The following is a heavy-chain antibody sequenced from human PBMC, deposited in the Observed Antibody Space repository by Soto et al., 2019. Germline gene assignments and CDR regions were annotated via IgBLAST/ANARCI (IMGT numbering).Heavy chain of an antibody. CDR3: ARDLAAGCFDD. CDR1: GFTFSSYR. Sequence: PRLSCPASGFTFSSYRMHWVRQAPGKGLEWVAVIWYDGSNKYYADSVKGRFTISRDNSKNTLYLQMNSLRAEDTAVYYCARDLAAGCFDDWGQGTLVTVSS. D-gene: IGHD6-13*01. CDR2: IWYDGSNK. V-gene: IGHV3-33*01. J-gene: IGHJ4*02.